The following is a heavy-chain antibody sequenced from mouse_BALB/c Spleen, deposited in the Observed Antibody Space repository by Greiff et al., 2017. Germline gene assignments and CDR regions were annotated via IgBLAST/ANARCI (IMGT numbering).Heavy chain of an antibody. CDR2: IYPGDGDT. D-gene: IGHD1-1*01. CDR3: ARDYYGSY. J-gene: IGHJ2*01. CDR1: GYTFTSYW. V-gene: IGHV1-87*01. Sequence: QVQLQQSGAELARPGASVKLSCKASGYTFTSYWMQWVKQRPGQGLEWIGAIYPGDGDTRYTQKFKGKATLTADKSSSTAYMQLSSLASEDSAVYYCARDYYGSYWGQGTTLTVSS.